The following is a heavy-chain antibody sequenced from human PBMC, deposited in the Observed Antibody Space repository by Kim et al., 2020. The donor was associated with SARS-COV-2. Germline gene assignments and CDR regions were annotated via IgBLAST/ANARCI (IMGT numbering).Heavy chain of an antibody. CDR1: GGSISSYY. V-gene: IGHV4-59*01. CDR2: IYYSGST. D-gene: IGHD2-15*01. Sequence: SETLSLTCTVSGGSISSYYWSWIRQPPGKGLEWIGYIYYSGSTNCNPSLKSRVTISVDTSKNQFSLKLSSVTAADTAVYYCARGMTSVGYCSGGSCYPFDYWGQGTLVTVSS. J-gene: IGHJ4*02. CDR3: ARGMTSVGYCSGGSCYPFDY.